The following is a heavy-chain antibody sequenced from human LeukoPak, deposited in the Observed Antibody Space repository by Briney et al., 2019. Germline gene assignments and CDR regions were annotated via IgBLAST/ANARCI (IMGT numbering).Heavy chain of an antibody. V-gene: IGHV3-30-3*01. CDR3: ARGRLSRFLEWFSSTGGFDY. J-gene: IGHJ4*02. CDR2: ISYDGSNK. Sequence: GGSLRLSCAASGFTFSSYAMHWVRQAPGKGLEWVAVISYDGSNKYYADSVKGRFTISRDNSKNTLYLQMNSLRAEDTAVYYCARGRLSRFLEWFSSTGGFDYWGQGTLVTVSS. CDR1: GFTFSSYA. D-gene: IGHD3-3*01.